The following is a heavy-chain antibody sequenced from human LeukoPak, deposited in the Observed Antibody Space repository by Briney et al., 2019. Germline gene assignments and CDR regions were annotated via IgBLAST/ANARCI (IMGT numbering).Heavy chain of an antibody. V-gene: IGHV1-69*05. J-gene: IGHJ1*01. CDR2: IIPIFGTA. D-gene: IGHD6-19*01. Sequence: SVKVSCKASGGTFSSYAISWVRQAPGQGLEWMGGIIPIFGTANYAQKFQGRVTLTRNTSISTAYMEVSSLRSEDTAVYYCSRGGPVAGTHKYFQHWGQGTLVTVSS. CDR3: SRGGPVAGTHKYFQH. CDR1: GGTFSSYA.